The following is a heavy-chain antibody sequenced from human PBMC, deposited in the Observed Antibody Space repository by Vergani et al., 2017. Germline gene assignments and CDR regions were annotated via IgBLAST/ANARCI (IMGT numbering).Heavy chain of an antibody. J-gene: IGHJ4*02. D-gene: IGHD3-22*01. Sequence: QVQLVQSGAEVKKPGSSVKVSCKASGGTFSSYAISWVRQAPGQGLEWVGGIIPIFGTANYAQKFQGRVTITADESTGTADMELSSRRSEDTAVYYCAXSGGGYYYDSSGYNEFDYWGQGTLVTVSS. CDR3: AXSGGGYYYDSSGYNEFDY. CDR2: IIPIFGTA. CDR1: GGTFSSYA. V-gene: IGHV1-69*01.